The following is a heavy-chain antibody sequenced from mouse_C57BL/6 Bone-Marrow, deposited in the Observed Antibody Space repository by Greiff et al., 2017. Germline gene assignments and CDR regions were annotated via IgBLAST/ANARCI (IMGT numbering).Heavy chain of an antibody. J-gene: IGHJ1*03. Sequence: VQLQQSGAELVRPGTSVKMSCKASGYTFTNYWIGWAKQRPGHGLEWIGDIYPGGGYTNYNEKFKGKATLTADKSSSTAYMQFSSLTSEDSAIYYCARSPPYYYGSSYGWYFDVGGTGTTVTVSS. CDR2: IYPGGGYT. V-gene: IGHV1-63*01. D-gene: IGHD1-1*01. CDR3: ARSPPYYYGSSYGWYFDV. CDR1: GYTFTNYW.